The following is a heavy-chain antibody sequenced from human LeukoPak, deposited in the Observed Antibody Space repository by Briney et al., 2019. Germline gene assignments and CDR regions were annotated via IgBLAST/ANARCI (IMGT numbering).Heavy chain of an antibody. Sequence: GGSLRLSCEASGFTFSNYWMHWVRQAPGKGLEWVSYVSSSGTTTYYADSVKGRFTISRDNGKNLVSLQMNSLRDEDTAVYYCARADRDGNKRFLDWGQGTLVTVSS. V-gene: IGHV3-48*02. CDR1: GFTFSNYW. D-gene: IGHD5-24*01. J-gene: IGHJ4*02. CDR3: ARADRDGNKRFLD. CDR2: VSSSGTTT.